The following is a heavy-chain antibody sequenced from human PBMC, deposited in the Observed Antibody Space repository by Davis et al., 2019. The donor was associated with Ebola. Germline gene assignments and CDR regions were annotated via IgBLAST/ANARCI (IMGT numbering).Heavy chain of an antibody. CDR3: AKQPSSGWYNYYYYYMDV. Sequence: PGGSLRLSCAASGFTFSSYGMHWVRQAPGKGLEWVSAISGSGGSTYYADSVKGRFTISRDNSKNTLYLQMNSLRAEDTAVYYCAKQPSSGWYNYYYYYMDVWGKGTTVTVSS. V-gene: IGHV3-23*01. CDR1: GFTFSSYG. D-gene: IGHD6-19*01. J-gene: IGHJ6*03. CDR2: ISGSGGST.